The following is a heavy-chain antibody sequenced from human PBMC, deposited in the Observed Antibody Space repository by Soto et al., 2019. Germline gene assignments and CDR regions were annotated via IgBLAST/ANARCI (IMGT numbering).Heavy chain of an antibody. J-gene: IGHJ6*02. Sequence: ASVKVSCKVSGYTLTELSMHWVRQAPGKGLEWMGGFDPEDGETIYAQKFQGRVTMTEDTPTDTAYMELSSLRSEDTAVYYCATRARQKLELRRLGYYYYGMDVWGQGTTVTVSS. CDR2: FDPEDGET. CDR3: ATRARQKLELRRLGYYYYGMDV. CDR1: GYTLTELS. V-gene: IGHV1-24*01. D-gene: IGHD1-7*01.